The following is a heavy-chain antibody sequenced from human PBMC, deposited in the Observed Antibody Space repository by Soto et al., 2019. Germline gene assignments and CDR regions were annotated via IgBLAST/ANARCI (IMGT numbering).Heavy chain of an antibody. CDR1: AGSISGSY. Sequence: SETLSLTCSASAGSISGSYWSWIRQSPGKGLEWLGYVYYTGGTNYSPSLRRRVSLSVDTSKNEFSLRLSSVTAADTALYFCGRSVAGPGAHIAYWGQGTQVTVSS. J-gene: IGHJ4*02. D-gene: IGHD2-8*02. CDR3: GRSVAGPGAHIAY. CDR2: VYYTGGT. V-gene: IGHV4-59*01.